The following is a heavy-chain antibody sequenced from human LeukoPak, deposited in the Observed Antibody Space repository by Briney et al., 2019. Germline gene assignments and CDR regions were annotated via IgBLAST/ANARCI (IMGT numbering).Heavy chain of an antibody. V-gene: IGHV4-39*01. Sequence: SETLSLTCTVSGGSISSSSYYWGWIRQPPGKGLEWIGSIYYSGSTYYNPSLKSRVTISVDTSKNQFSLKLNSVTAADTAVYYCARLDDYGDRRGGNYWGQGTLVTVSS. J-gene: IGHJ4*02. CDR3: ARLDDYGDRRGGNY. CDR1: GGSISSSSYY. CDR2: IYYSGST. D-gene: IGHD4-17*01.